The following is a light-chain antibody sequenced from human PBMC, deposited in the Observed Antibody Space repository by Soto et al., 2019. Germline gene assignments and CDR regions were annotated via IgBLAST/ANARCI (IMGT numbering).Light chain of an antibody. J-gene: IGKJ4*01. Sequence: DIQMTQSPSSLSASVGDRVTITCQASQDISNYLNWYQQKPGKAPELLIYDASNLETGVPSRFSGSGSGTDFTFTISSLQPEDIATYYCQQYNSLLTFGGGTKVEIK. CDR2: DAS. V-gene: IGKV1-33*01. CDR1: QDISNY. CDR3: QQYNSLLT.